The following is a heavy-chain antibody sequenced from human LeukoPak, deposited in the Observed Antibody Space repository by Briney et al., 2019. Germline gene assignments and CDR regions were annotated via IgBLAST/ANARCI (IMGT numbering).Heavy chain of an antibody. CDR3: ARGEYCSSSSCYKSAFDI. CDR1: GGSISSYY. CDR2: IYYSGTT. Sequence: SGTLSLTCTVSGGSISSYYWSWIRQPPGKGLEWIGYIYYSGTTRYNSSLKSRVTISVDTSKNQFSLKLSSVTAADTAVYYCARGEYCSSSSCYKSAFDIWGQGTMVTVSS. J-gene: IGHJ3*02. V-gene: IGHV4-59*01. D-gene: IGHD2-2*02.